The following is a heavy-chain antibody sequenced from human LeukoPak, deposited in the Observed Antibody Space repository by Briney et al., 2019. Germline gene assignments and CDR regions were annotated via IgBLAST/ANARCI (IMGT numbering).Heavy chain of an antibody. Sequence: SETLSLTCAVSGGSISSSNWWSWVRQPPGKGLEWIGEIFHSGGTNYNPSLKSRVTISVDKPKNQFSLKLSSVTAADTAVYYCARVLSGSNFDYWGQGTLVTVSS. CDR2: IFHSGGT. J-gene: IGHJ4*02. D-gene: IGHD3-22*01. CDR3: ARVLSGSNFDY. V-gene: IGHV4-4*02. CDR1: GGSISSSNW.